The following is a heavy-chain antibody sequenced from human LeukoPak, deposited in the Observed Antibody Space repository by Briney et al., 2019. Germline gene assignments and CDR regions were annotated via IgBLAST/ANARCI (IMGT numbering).Heavy chain of an antibody. CDR2: IIPIFGTA. D-gene: IGHD3-9*01. J-gene: IGHJ4*02. Sequence: ASVKVSCKASGGTFSSYAISWVRQAPGQGLEWMGGIIPIFGTANYAQKFQGRVTITADESTSTAYMELSSLRSEDTAVYYCALLDYDILTLGYWGQGTLVTVSS. V-gene: IGHV1-69*13. CDR3: ALLDYDILTLGY. CDR1: GGTFSSYA.